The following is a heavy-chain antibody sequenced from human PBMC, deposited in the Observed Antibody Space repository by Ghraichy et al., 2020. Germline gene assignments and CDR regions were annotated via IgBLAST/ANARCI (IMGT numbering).Heavy chain of an antibody. CDR1: GYTFTSYG. V-gene: IGHV1-18*01. CDR3: ARDPASEWELLLWP. CDR2: ISAYNGNT. J-gene: IGHJ5*02. D-gene: IGHD1-26*01. Sequence: ASVKVSCKASGYTFTSYGISWVRQAPGQGLEWMGWISAYNGNTNYAQKLQGRVTMTTDTSTSTAYMELRSLRSDDTAVYYCARDPASEWELLLWPWGQGTLVTVSS.